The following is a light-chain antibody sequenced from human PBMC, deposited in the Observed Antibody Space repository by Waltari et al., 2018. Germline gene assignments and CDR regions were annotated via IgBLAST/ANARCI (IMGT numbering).Light chain of an antibody. CDR2: AAS. CDR1: QTINDY. J-gene: IGKJ4*01. Sequence: DIQMTQSPSSLSASVGDRVTITCRASQTINDYLNWYHQKPGEDPKLLIYAASSLQRGVPSRFSGTGSGTDFTLTISSLQPEDFATYYCQQSYSSRRSFGGGTKVEI. V-gene: IGKV1-39*01. CDR3: QQSYSSRRS.